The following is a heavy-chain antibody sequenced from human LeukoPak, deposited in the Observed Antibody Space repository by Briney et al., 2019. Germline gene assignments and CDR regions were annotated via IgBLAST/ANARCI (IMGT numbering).Heavy chain of an antibody. CDR2: IQYDGSSK. CDR1: GFTFSSYG. D-gene: IGHD2-2*01. J-gene: IGHJ3*02. Sequence: PGGSLRLSCAASGFTFSSYGMHWVRQAPGKGLEWVAFIQYDGSSKYYADSVKGRFTISRDNSKNTLYLQMNSLRAEDTAVYYCAKGAVYCSSTSCQGGRAFDIWGQGTMVTVSS. V-gene: IGHV3-30*02. CDR3: AKGAVYCSSTSCQGGRAFDI.